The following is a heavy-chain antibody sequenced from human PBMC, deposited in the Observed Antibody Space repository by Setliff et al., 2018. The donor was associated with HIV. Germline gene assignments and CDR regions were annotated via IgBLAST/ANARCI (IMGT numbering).Heavy chain of an antibody. V-gene: IGHV3-23*01. CDR3: ARVNFLGGSSTSCPVHY. D-gene: IGHD2-2*01. Sequence: PGGSLRLSCAASGFTLSTYAMSWIRQAPGKGLEWVSVISGSGGTTYYSDSVKGRFTISRDISKNMLHLQMNSLRAEDTAVYYCARVNFLGGSSTSCPVHYWGQGTLVTVSS. CDR2: ISGSGGTT. CDR1: GFTLSTYA. J-gene: IGHJ4*02.